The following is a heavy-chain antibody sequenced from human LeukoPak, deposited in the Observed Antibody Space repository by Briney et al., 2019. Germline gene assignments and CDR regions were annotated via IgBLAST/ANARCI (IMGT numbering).Heavy chain of an antibody. CDR1: GASIGSGDW. Sequence: PSETLSLTCAVSGASIGSGDWWTWVRQPPGKGLEWIGEIYPSGSTNYNSSLESRVTISVDTSKNQFSLKLSSVTAADTAVYYCATWDREYSSAGNYWGQGTLVTVSS. CDR3: ATWDREYSSAGNY. V-gene: IGHV4-4*02. CDR2: IYPSGST. J-gene: IGHJ4*02. D-gene: IGHD6-6*01.